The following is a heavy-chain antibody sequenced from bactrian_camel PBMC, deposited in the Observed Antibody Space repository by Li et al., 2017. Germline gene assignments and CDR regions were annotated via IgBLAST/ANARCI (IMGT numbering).Heavy chain of an antibody. CDR1: GFIFNRCA. CDR3: ATGVYCANVPSPSEYDT. J-gene: IGHJ4*01. D-gene: IGHD3*01. V-gene: IGHV3S53*01. CDR2: LSTDRTI. Sequence: HVQLVESGGGSVEPGGSLKLSCTVIGFIFNRCAMAWYRRAPGNGRELVASLSTDRTIKYSDSVKGRFTISRDSAKTTLFLEMNSLKPDDTAMYYCATGVYCANVPSPSEYDTWGQGTQVTVS.